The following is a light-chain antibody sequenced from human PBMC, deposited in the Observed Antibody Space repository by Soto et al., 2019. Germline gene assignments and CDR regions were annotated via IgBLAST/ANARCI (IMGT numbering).Light chain of an antibody. J-gene: IGKJ1*01. Sequence: DIQMTQSPSSLSASVGDRVTITCRASQSISSYLNWYQQKPGKAPKLLIYAASSLQSGVPSRFSGSGSETDFTLTITSLQPDDTATYFCQQYSTYLWTFGQGTKVDIK. CDR1: QSISSY. V-gene: IGKV1-39*01. CDR3: QQYSTYLWT. CDR2: AAS.